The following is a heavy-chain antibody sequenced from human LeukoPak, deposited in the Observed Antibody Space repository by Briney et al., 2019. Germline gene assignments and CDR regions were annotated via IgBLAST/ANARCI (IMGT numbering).Heavy chain of an antibody. J-gene: IGHJ4*02. Sequence: GASVKVPCKASGYTFTSYYMHWVRQAPGQGLEWMGIINPSGGSTSYAQKFQGRVTMTRDTSTSTVYMELSSLRSEDTAVYYCASRIKNYYDSSGPEYYFDYWGQGTLVTVSS. CDR1: GYTFTSYY. V-gene: IGHV1-46*01. CDR3: ASRIKNYYDSSGPEYYFDY. D-gene: IGHD3-22*01. CDR2: INPSGGST.